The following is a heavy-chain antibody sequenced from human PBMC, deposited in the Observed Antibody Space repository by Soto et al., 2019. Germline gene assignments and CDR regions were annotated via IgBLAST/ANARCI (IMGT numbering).Heavy chain of an antibody. D-gene: IGHD1-26*01. V-gene: IGHV3-23*01. J-gene: IGHJ4*02. CDR2: ISSSGGST. CDR1: GFTFSNYA. CDR3: ARNTLPHHSY. Sequence: GGSLRLSCAASGFTFSNYAMSWVRQAPGKGLEWVSAISSSGGSTYYADSVKGRFTISRDNSKNTLYLQMNSLRAEDTAVYYCARNTLPHHSYWGQGTLGTVSS.